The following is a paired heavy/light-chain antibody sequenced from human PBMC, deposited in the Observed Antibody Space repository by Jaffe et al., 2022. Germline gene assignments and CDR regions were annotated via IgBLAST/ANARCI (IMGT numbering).Light chain of an antibody. J-gene: IGKJ2*01. CDR3: QQSYSTPRA. CDR2: AAS. Sequence: DIQMTQSPSSLSASVGDRVTITCRASQSISSYLNWYQQKPGKAPKLLIYAASSLQSGVPSRFSGSGSGTDFTLTISSLQPEDFATYYCQQSYSTPRAFGQGTKLEIK. V-gene: IGKV1-39*01. CDR1: QSISSY.
Heavy chain of an antibody. CDR3: ARGYITMVRGVTVYYYYYYMDV. J-gene: IGHJ6*03. Sequence: QVQLQQWGAGLLKPSETLSLTCAVYGGSFSGYYWSWIRQPPGKGLEWIGEINHSGSTNYNPSLKSRVTISVDTSKNQFSLKLSSVTAADTAVYYCARGYITMVRGVTVYYYYYYMDVWGKGTTVTVSS. CDR1: GGSFSGYY. CDR2: INHSGST. V-gene: IGHV4-34*01. D-gene: IGHD3-10*01.